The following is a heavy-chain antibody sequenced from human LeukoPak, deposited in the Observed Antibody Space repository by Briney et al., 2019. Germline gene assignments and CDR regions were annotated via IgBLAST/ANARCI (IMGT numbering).Heavy chain of an antibody. CDR2: ISGNDDTT. J-gene: IGHJ4*02. CDR3: AKAKSGWYLGYFDS. Sequence: PGGSLRLSCAASGFSFSTYWMSWVRQAPGKGLEWVSVISGNDDTTYYADSVEGRFTISRDNSKNTLYLQLNSLRAEDTAVYSCAKAKSGWYLGYFDSWGQGTLVTVSS. D-gene: IGHD6-19*01. CDR1: GFSFSTYW. V-gene: IGHV3-23*01.